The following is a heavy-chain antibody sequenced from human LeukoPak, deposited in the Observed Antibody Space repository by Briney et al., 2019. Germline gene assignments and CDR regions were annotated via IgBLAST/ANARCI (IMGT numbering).Heavy chain of an antibody. CDR1: GFTFGSCW. CDR3: AREKDISSWYSYYYYYGMDV. CDR2: ISSSSSYI. V-gene: IGHV3-21*01. J-gene: IGHJ6*02. Sequence: GGSLRLSCAASGFTFGSCWMNWVRQAPGKGLEWVSSISSSSSYIYYADSVKGRFTISRDNAKNSLYLQMNSLRAEDTAVYYCAREKDISSWYSYYYYYGMDVWGQGTTVTVSS. D-gene: IGHD6-13*01.